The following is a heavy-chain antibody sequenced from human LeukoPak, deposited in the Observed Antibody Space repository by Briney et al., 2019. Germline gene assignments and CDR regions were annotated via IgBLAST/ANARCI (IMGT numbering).Heavy chain of an antibody. CDR1: GGTFSSYA. Sequence: GASVKVSCKASGGTFSSYAISWVRQAPGQGLEWMGGIIPIFGTANYAQKFQGRVTITADKSTSTAYMELSSLRSEDTAVYYCARPDIVATGGPPNYYYYYMDVWGKGTTVTVSS. V-gene: IGHV1-69*06. CDR2: IIPIFGTA. D-gene: IGHD5-12*01. J-gene: IGHJ6*03. CDR3: ARPDIVATGGPPNYYYYYMDV.